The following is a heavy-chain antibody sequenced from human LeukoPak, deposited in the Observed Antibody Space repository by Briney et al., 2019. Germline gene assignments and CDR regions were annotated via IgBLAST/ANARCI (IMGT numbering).Heavy chain of an antibody. J-gene: IGHJ6*02. CDR2: IWYDGSNK. CDR3: ARAGYSYGPYDYYYYGMDV. Sequence: AGGSLRLSCAASGFTFSSYGMHWVRQAPGKGLEWVAVIWYDGSNKYYADSVKGRFTISRDNSKNTLYLQMNSLRAEDTAVYYCARAGYSYGPYDYYYYGMDVWGQGTTVTVSS. CDR1: GFTFSSYG. V-gene: IGHV3-33*01. D-gene: IGHD5-18*01.